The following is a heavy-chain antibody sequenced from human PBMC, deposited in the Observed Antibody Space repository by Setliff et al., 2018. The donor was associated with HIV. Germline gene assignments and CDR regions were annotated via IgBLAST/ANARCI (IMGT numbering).Heavy chain of an antibody. CDR1: GGTFSSYA. J-gene: IGHJ5*02. D-gene: IGHD3-10*01. V-gene: IGHV1-69*05. Sequence: SVQVSCKASGGTFSSYAISWVRQAPGQGLEWMGGIIPIFGTANYAQKFQGRVTITTDESTSTAYMELSSLRSEDTAVYYCARVYGSGSYGWFDPWGQGTLVTVSS. CDR3: ARVYGSGSYGWFDP. CDR2: IIPIFGTA.